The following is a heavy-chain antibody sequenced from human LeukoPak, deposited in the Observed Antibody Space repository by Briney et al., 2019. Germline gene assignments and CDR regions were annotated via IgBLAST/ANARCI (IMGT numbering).Heavy chain of an antibody. CDR1: GFTFSNNW. Sequence: GGSLRLSCAASGFTFSNNWMTWVRQAPGKGLEWVASVKKDESEKYYVDSVKGRFTISRDNAKNSLYLQMNSLRAEDTAVYYCARDLAGHYYGSGSSFDYWGQGTLVTVSS. J-gene: IGHJ4*02. V-gene: IGHV3-7*01. CDR2: VKKDESEK. D-gene: IGHD3-10*01. CDR3: ARDLAGHYYGSGSSFDY.